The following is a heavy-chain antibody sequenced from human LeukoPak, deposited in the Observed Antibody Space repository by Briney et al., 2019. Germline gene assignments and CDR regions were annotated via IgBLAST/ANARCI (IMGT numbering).Heavy chain of an antibody. CDR3: ARGGIGGYHYHWFDP. CDR2: INHSGST. V-gene: IGHV4-34*01. J-gene: IGHJ5*02. D-gene: IGHD5-12*01. Sequence: SETLSLTCAVYGGSFSGYYWSWISQPPGKGLEWIGEINHSGSTNYNPSLKSRVTISVDTSKNQFSLKLSSVTAADTAVYYCARGGIGGYHYHWFDPWGQGTLVTVSS. CDR1: GGSFSGYY.